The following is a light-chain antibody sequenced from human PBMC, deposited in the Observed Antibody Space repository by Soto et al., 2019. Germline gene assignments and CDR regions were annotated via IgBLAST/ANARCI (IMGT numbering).Light chain of an antibody. J-gene: IGKJ1*01. CDR1: QSISSW. CDR3: QHPKWA. Sequence: DIQMTQSPSTLSASVGDRVTITCRASQSISSWLAWYQQKPGKAPKLLIYDASALQTGVPSRFSGSGSGTDFTLTITSLQPEDFGTYYCQHPKWAFGQGTTVEI. V-gene: IGKV1-5*01. CDR2: DAS.